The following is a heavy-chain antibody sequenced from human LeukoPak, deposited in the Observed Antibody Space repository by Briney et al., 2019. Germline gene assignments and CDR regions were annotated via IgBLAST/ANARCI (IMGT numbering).Heavy chain of an antibody. D-gene: IGHD4-17*01. J-gene: IGHJ3*02. Sequence: GGSLRLSCTASGFTCSRFWMSWVRQGPGKGLEWVANIKEDGSETYYVDSVKGRFTISRVNAKNSLYLQVNSLRAEDTAVYYCARDPTVTNFHDAFDIWGQGTMVTVSS. CDR3: ARDPTVTNFHDAFDI. CDR1: GFTCSRFW. CDR2: IKEDGSET. V-gene: IGHV3-7*05.